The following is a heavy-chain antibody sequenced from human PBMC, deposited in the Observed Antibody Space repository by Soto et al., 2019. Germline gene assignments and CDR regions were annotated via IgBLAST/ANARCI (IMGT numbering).Heavy chain of an antibody. CDR3: AKKSLGTYFDY. V-gene: IGHV3-23*01. CDR1: GLSFTTCS. Sequence: GGSLRLPCAASGLSFTTCSMNRVRQTPGKGLEWVSVISGIGNYMYYADSVKGRFTISRDNSKNTLYLQMNSLRAEDTAVYYCAKKSLGTYFDYWGQGTLVTGSS. CDR2: ISGIGNYM. D-gene: IGHD7-27*01. J-gene: IGHJ4*02.